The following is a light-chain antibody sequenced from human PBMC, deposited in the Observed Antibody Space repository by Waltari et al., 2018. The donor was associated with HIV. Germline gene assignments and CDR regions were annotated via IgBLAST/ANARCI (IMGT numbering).Light chain of an antibody. J-gene: IGLJ3*02. Sequence: SYVLTQPPSVSVAPGAAATISCRAWHIAGKSAHWYKQQPGQAPVLVTRYNSDRPSGITDRISGSNSGHTATLTITSVEAGDEATYYCQVWDSSNEHVVFSGGTELTVL. CDR3: QVWDSSNEHVV. CDR2: YNS. CDR1: HIAGKS. V-gene: IGLV3-21*04.